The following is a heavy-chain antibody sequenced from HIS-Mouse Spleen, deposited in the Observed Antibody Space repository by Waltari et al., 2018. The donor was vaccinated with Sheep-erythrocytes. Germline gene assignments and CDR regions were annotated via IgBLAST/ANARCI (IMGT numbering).Heavy chain of an antibody. CDR3: ARVPDDAFDI. J-gene: IGHJ3*02. Sequence: QVQLVQSGAEVKKPGASVKVSCKASGYTFTSYYMHWVRQAPGQGLEWMGISNPRGGSTSYEQKCQGRVTMTRDTSTSTVYMELSSLRSEDTAVYYCARVPDDAFDIWGQGTMVTVSS. CDR2: SNPRGGST. V-gene: IGHV1-46*03. CDR1: GYTFTSYY.